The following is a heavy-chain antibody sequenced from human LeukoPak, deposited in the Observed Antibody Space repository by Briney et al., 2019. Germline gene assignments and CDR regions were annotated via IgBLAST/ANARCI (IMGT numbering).Heavy chain of an antibody. V-gene: IGHV4-39*01. Sequence: SETLSLTCTVSGGSISSSSYYWGWIRQPPGKGLEWIGSIYYSGSTYYNPPLKSRVTISVDTSKNQFSLKLSSVTAADTAVYYCASGWSGPYYYGMDVWGQGTTVTVSS. CDR2: IYYSGST. J-gene: IGHJ6*02. CDR1: GGSISSSSYY. CDR3: ASGWSGPYYYGMDV. D-gene: IGHD3-10*01.